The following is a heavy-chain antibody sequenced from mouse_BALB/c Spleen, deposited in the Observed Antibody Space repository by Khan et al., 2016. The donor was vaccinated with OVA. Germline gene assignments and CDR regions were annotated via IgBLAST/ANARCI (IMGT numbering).Heavy chain of an antibody. CDR2: IFPGSGST. V-gene: IGHV1-77*01. CDR1: GYTFTDYF. D-gene: IGHD2-3*01. J-gene: IGHJ3*01. Sequence: QIQLVQSGPELVKPGASVKMSCKASGYTFTDYFISWVKQRTGQGLEWIGEIFPGSGSTYYNEKFTGKATLTVDKSSNTAYMQLSSLTSEDSAVYFCARKGDDGYFHTYWGQGTLVTVSA. CDR3: ARKGDDGYFHTY.